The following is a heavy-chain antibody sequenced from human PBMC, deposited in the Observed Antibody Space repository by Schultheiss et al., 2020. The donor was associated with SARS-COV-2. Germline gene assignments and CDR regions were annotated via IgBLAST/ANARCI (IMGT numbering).Heavy chain of an antibody. CDR3: ARGPGYCSGGSCPFDY. J-gene: IGHJ4*02. D-gene: IGHD2-15*01. V-gene: IGHV4-59*12. CDR2: IYYSGST. CDR1: GGSISSYY. Sequence: SETLSLTCTVSGGSISSYYWSWIRQPPGKGLEWIGYIYYSGSTNYNPSLKSRVTISVDTSKNQFSLKLSSVTAADTAVYYCARGPGYCSGGSCPFDYWGQGTLVTVS.